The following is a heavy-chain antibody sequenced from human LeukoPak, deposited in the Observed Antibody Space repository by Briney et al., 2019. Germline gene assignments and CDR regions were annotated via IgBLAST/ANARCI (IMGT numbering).Heavy chain of an antibody. D-gene: IGHD3/OR15-3a*01. V-gene: IGHV3-53*01. CDR3: ARDPSRGLYDFDH. Sequence: GGSLRLSCAASGLIFSSNYMSWVRQAPGKGLEWVSALYSGGGIYYAGAVKGRFDISRDNSKNTLYLQMNSLRAEDTAVYYCARDPSRGLYDFDHWGQGNLVTVSS. J-gene: IGHJ4*02. CDR1: GLIFSSNY. CDR2: LYSGGGI.